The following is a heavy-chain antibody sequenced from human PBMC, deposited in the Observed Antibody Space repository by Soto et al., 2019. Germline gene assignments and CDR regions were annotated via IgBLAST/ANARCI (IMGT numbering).Heavy chain of an antibody. D-gene: IGHD1-26*01. J-gene: IGHJ4*02. V-gene: IGHV3-21*01. CDR2: ISSTTNYI. CDR1: GFTFTRYS. Sequence: GGSLRLSCAASGFTFTRYSMNWVRQAPGKGLEWVSSISSTTNYIYYADSMKGRFTVSRDNAKNSVYLEMNSLRAEDTAVYYCARAVYSGSYHLDYWGQGTLVTVSS. CDR3: ARAVYSGSYHLDY.